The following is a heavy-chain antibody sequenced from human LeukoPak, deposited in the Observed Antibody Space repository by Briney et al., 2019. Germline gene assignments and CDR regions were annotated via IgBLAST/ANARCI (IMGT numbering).Heavy chain of an antibody. CDR1: GFTSSSYA. CDR3: ATMGYDFWSGYWPDY. Sequence: GGSLRLSCAASGFTSSSYAMSWVRQAPGKGLEWVSTSGSGDSTDYADSVKGRFTISRDNSKNTLYLQMDSVGAEDTAEYYCATMGYDFWSGYWPDYWGQGTLVTVSS. CDR2: SGSGDST. J-gene: IGHJ4*02. V-gene: IGHV3-23*01. D-gene: IGHD3-3*01.